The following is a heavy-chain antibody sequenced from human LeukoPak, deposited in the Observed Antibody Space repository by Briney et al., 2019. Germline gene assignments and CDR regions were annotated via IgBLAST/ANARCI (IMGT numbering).Heavy chain of an antibody. J-gene: IGHJ6*03. V-gene: IGHV3-21*01. CDR1: GFTFSSYS. Sequence: GGSLRLSCAASGFTFSSYSMNWVRQAPGKGLEWVSSISSSSSYIYYADSVKGRFTISRDNAKNSLYLQMINLRAEDTAVYYCTRVFYYGSRYYYMDVWGKGTTVTISS. CDR2: ISSSSSYI. D-gene: IGHD3-10*01. CDR3: TRVFYYGSRYYYMDV.